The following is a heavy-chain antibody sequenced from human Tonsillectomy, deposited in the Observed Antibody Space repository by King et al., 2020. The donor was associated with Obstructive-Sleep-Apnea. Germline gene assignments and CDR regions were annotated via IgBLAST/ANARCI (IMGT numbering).Heavy chain of an antibody. J-gene: IGHJ4*02. CDR2: IKSKIDGGTT. D-gene: IGHD2-2*01. CDR1: GFTFSNAW. CDR3: TTEGDCSSTNCYCFDS. Sequence: DVQLVQSGGGLVKPGGSLRLSCTASGFTFSNAWMSWVRQAPGKGLEWVGRIKSKIDGGTTDYAAPVKGRFTISRDDSKNTLYLQMNSLKTEDTAVYYCTTEGDCSSTNCYCFDSWGQGTLVTVSS. V-gene: IGHV3-15*01.